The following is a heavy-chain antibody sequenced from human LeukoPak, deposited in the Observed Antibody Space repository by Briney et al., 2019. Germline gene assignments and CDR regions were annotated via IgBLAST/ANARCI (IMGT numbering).Heavy chain of an antibody. Sequence: GASVKVSCKASGYTFTGYYVHWVRRAPGQGLEWMGWINPNSGGTWYAQKFQGRVSMTRDTSINTAYMELSRLTSDDTAVYYCATIKVAYWGQGALVTVSS. V-gene: IGHV1-2*02. CDR3: ATIKVAY. J-gene: IGHJ4*02. CDR1: GYTFTGYY. CDR2: INPNSGGT.